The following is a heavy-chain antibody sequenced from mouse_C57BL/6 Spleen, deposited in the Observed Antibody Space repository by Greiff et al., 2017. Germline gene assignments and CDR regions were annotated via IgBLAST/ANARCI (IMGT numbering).Heavy chain of an antibody. V-gene: IGHV1-61*01. J-gene: IGHJ2*01. Sequence: QVQLQQPGAELVRPGSSVKLSCKASGYTFTSYWMDWVKQRPGQGLEWIGNIYPSDSETHYNQKFKDKATLTVDKSSSTAYMQLSSLTSEDSAVYYCARGYYGLDYWGQGTTLTVSA. CDR2: IYPSDSET. CDR1: GYTFTSYW. D-gene: IGHD1-2*01. CDR3: ARGYYGLDY.